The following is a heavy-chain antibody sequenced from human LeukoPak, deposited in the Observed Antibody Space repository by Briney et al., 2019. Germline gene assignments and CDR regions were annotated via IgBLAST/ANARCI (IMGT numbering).Heavy chain of an antibody. CDR1: EFTVGSNY. CDR3: ARVGIVVTPGVNAFDI. Sequence: GGSLRLTCAASEFTVGSNYMSWVRQAPGKGLEWVSVIYTSGNTYSADSEKGRFTISRDNSKNTLYLQMNSLRLEDTAVYFCARVGIVVTPGVNAFDIWGQGTMVTVSS. D-gene: IGHD2-15*01. CDR2: IYTSGNT. V-gene: IGHV3-66*03. J-gene: IGHJ3*02.